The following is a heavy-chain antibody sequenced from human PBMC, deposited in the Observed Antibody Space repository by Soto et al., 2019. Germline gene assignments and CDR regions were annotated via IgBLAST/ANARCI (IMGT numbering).Heavy chain of an antibody. V-gene: IGHV3-23*01. D-gene: IGHD6-19*01. CDR3: AKTPVGWLVPRDYFDY. CDR2: ISGSGGST. CDR1: GFTFSSYA. Sequence: QPGGSLRLSCAASGFTFSSYAMSWVRQAPGKGLEWVSAISGSGGSTYYADSVKGRFTISRDNSKNTLYLQMNSLRAEDTAVYYCAKTPVGWLVPRDYFDYWGQGTLVTVSS. J-gene: IGHJ4*02.